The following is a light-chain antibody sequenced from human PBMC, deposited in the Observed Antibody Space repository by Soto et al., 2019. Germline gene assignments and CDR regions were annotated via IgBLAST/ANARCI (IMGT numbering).Light chain of an antibody. CDR2: RND. CDR1: NSRSGSNY. Sequence: VLPQPTSASGTPGQRVTISCSTTNSRSGSNYVYWYQQLPGAAPKLLIYRNDQRPSGVPDRFSASKSGTSASLAISGLRSEDEADYFCAKWDDSLRVYVFGSGTKVTVL. CDR3: AKWDDSLRVYV. V-gene: IGLV1-47*01. J-gene: IGLJ1*01.